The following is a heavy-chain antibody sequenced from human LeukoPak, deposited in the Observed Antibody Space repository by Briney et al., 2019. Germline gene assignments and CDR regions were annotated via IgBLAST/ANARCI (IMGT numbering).Heavy chain of an antibody. CDR3: ASGSSAVTTHFDY. CDR2: ISAYNCKT. J-gene: IGHJ4*02. V-gene: IGHV1-18*01. CDR1: GYTCTSYG. D-gene: IGHD4-17*01. Sequence: GASVKVSCKASGYTCTSYGISWVRQAPGQGLEWMGWISAYNCKTNYAQKLQGRVTMTTDTSTSTAYMELRSLRSDDTAVYYCASGSSAVTTHFDYWGQGTLVTVSS.